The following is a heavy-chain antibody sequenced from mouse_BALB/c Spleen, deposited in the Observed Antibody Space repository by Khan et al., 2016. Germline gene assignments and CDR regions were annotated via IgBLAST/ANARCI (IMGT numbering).Heavy chain of an antibody. CDR3: ARVFSY. Sequence: QVQLQQSGAELAKPGASVKMSCKASGYTFTSYWMHWVKQRPGQGLEWIGYINPSTGYTEYNQKFKDKAKLTADKSSSTAYMQLSSLTSEESAVYYCARVFSYWGQGTLVTVSA. CDR1: GYTFTSYW. CDR2: INPSTGYT. V-gene: IGHV1-7*01. J-gene: IGHJ3*01.